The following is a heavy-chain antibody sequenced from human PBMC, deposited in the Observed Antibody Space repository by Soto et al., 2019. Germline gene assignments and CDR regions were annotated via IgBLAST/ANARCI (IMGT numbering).Heavy chain of an antibody. CDR3: ASDKCPEYSGYSDAFDI. J-gene: IGHJ3*02. D-gene: IGHD5-12*01. CDR2: INPNSGGT. V-gene: IGHV1-2*04. Sequence: QVQLVQSGAEVKKPGASVKVSCKASGYTFTGYSMHWVRQAPGQGLEWMGWINPNSGGTNYAQNFQGCVTMTRDTSISTAYMELSRLRSDDTAVYYCASDKCPEYSGYSDAFDIWGQGTIVTVSS. CDR1: GYTFTGYS.